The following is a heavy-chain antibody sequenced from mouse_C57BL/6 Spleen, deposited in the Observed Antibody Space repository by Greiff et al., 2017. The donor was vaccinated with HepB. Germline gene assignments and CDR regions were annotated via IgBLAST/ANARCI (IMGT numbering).Heavy chain of an antibody. V-gene: IGHV1-52*01. CDR2: IDPSDSET. Sequence: QVQLQQPGAELVRPGSSVKLSCKASGYTFTSYWMHWVKQRPIQGLEWIGNIDPSDSETHYNQKFEDKATLTVDKSSSTAYMQLSSLTSEDSAVYYCARFGDYDGYDAMDYWGQGTSVTVSS. J-gene: IGHJ4*01. CDR3: ARFGDYDGYDAMDY. D-gene: IGHD2-3*01. CDR1: GYTFTSYW.